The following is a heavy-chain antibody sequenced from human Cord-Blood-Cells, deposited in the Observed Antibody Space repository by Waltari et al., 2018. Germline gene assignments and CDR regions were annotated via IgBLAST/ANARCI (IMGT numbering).Heavy chain of an antibody. D-gene: IGHD4-4*01. Sequence: EVQLLESGGGLVQPGGSLRLSCAASGFTFSSYAMSWVRRAPGKGLEWVSAVSGRGGSTYYADSVKGRFTISRDNSKNTLYLQMNSLRAEDTAVYYCAKADDYKYNWFDPWGQGTLVTVSS. CDR3: AKADDYKYNWFDP. V-gene: IGHV3-23*01. J-gene: IGHJ5*02. CDR2: VSGRGGST. CDR1: GFTFSSYA.